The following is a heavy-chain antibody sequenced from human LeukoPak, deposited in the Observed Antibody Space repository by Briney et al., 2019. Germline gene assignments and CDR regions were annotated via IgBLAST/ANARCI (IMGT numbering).Heavy chain of an antibody. D-gene: IGHD6-13*01. Sequence: GGSLRLSCTVSGFTVSTNSMSWVRQAPGKGLEWVSAISGSGGSTYYADSVKGRFTISRDNSKNTLYLQMNSLRAEDTAVYYCARDRKSAAVFPVVRYYYYMDVWGKGTTVTVSS. CDR3: ARDRKSAAVFPVVRYYYYMDV. V-gene: IGHV3-23*01. CDR2: ISGSGGST. J-gene: IGHJ6*03. CDR1: GFTVSTNS.